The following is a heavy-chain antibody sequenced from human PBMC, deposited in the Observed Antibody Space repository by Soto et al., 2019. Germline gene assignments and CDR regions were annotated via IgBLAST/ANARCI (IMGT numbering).Heavy chain of an antibody. V-gene: IGHV4-39*01. CDR2: IYYRGST. Sequence: SETLSLTCTVSGGSISRSSYYWGWIRQPPGKGLEWIGSIYYRGSTYYNTALKSQVNKSVDTSTNQFSLKLSSVTAADTAVYYCARHDYGGFGLWGQGTLVTVSS. CDR1: GGSISRSSYY. J-gene: IGHJ4*02. CDR3: ARHDYGGFGL. D-gene: IGHD4-17*01.